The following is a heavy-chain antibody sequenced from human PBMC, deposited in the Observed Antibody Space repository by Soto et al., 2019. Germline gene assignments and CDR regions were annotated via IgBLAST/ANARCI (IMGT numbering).Heavy chain of an antibody. CDR2: IYYSGYT. V-gene: IGHV4-39*01. CDR3: ARHNGPLYVGYYYDMDV. J-gene: IGHJ6*02. D-gene: IGHD3-16*01. Sequence: PSESQSLTCTVSGGPISSRSYYWGWVRHPPGKGLEWIGSIYYSGYTYYNPSLKSRVTISVDTSKNQFSLKLSSVTAADTAVYYCARHNGPLYVGYYYDMDVWGQGTTVT. CDR1: GGPISSRSYY.